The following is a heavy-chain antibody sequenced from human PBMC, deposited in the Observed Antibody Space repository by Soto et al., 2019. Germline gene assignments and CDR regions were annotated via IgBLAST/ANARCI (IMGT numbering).Heavy chain of an antibody. Sequence: QLQLQESGPGLVKPSETLSLTCTVSGGSISSSSYYWGWIRQPPGKGLEWIGSIYYSGSTYYNPSLKSRVTISVDTSKNQFSLKLSSVTAADTAVYYCARRGSSWYGYFQHWGQGTLVTVSS. CDR3: ARRGSSWYGYFQH. CDR2: IYYSGST. D-gene: IGHD6-13*01. J-gene: IGHJ1*01. V-gene: IGHV4-39*01. CDR1: GGSISSSSYY.